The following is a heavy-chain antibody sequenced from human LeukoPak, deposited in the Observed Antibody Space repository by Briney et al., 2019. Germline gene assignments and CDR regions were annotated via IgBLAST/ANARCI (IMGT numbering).Heavy chain of an antibody. Sequence: ASVKVSCKASGYTFTGYYMHWVRQAPGQGLEWMGWINPNSGGTNYAQKFQGRVTMTRDTSISTAYMELSRLRSDDTAVYYCARDGYDSSVYYTLGAFDIWGQGTMVTVSS. J-gene: IGHJ3*02. CDR2: INPNSGGT. CDR1: GYTFTGYY. D-gene: IGHD3-22*01. CDR3: ARDGYDSSVYYTLGAFDI. V-gene: IGHV1-2*02.